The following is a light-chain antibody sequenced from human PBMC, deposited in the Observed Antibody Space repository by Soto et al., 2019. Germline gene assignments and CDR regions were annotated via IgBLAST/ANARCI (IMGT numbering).Light chain of an antibody. J-gene: IGKJ1*01. CDR1: QSILYSSNNKNY. CDR2: WAS. V-gene: IGKV4-1*01. CDR3: RQHYSAPQT. Sequence: DIVMTQSQDSLAVSLGERATINCKSRQSILYSSNNKNYFAWYQLKPGQPPNLLIDWASTRESVVPDRFSGSVCESDCALTTSSRQAEDVAADYCRQHYSAPQTFGRGTKAEFE.